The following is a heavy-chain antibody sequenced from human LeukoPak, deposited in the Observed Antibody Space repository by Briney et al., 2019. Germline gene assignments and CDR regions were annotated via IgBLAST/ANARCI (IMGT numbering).Heavy chain of an antibody. CDR2: IYYRGST. V-gene: IGHV4-59*08. CDR3: AGPYYDYYDY. D-gene: IGHD3-3*01. CDR1: GGSISTYY. Sequence: PSETLSLTCTVSGGSISTYYWSWIRQPPGKGLEWIGSIYYRGSTNYNPSLKSRVTISVDTSKNQFSLKLSSVTAADTAVYYCAGPYYDYYDYWGQGTLVTVSS. J-gene: IGHJ4*02.